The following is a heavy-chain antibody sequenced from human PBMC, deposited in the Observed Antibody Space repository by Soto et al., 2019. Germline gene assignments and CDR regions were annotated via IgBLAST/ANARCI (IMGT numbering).Heavy chain of an antibody. Sequence: PSETLSLTCAVYGGSCSGYYWSWIRQPPGKGLEWTVEISHRGTTTSSPSLKSRVTISVDTSKNQFSLKLSSVTAADAAVYYCARGHTEEYCSSTSFYSGSDDPCGQGPLVAVCS. CDR3: ARGHTEEYCSSTSFYSGSDDP. V-gene: IGHV4-34*01. CDR1: GGSCSGYY. J-gene: IGHJ5*02. D-gene: IGHD2-2*02. CDR2: ISHRGTT.